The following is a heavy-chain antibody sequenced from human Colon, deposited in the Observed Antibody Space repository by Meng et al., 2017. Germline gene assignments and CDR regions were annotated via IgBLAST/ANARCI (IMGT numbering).Heavy chain of an antibody. CDR1: GGTFNNYA. CDR2: IIPIYGTR. Sequence: SVKVSCKASGGTFNNYAVGWVRQAPGQGLEWMGGIIPIYGTRNYAEKFQGRVTITTDESTSTAYMELSSLRSEDTAVYYCARQGSGSPGGYSYGMDVWGQGTTVTVSS. J-gene: IGHJ6*02. V-gene: IGHV1-69*05. D-gene: IGHD3-10*01. CDR3: ARQGSGSPGGYSYGMDV.